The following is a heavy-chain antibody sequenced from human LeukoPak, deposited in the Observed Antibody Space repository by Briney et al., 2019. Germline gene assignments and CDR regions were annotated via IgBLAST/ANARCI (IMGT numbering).Heavy chain of an antibody. CDR2: IIPIFGTA. CDR1: GGTFSSYA. Sequence: ASVKVSCKASGGTFSSYAISWVRQAPGQGLEWMGGIIPIFGTANYAQKFQGRVTITAGESTSTAYMELSSLRSEDTAVYYCARGGELRDAFDIWGQGTMVTVSS. D-gene: IGHD1-7*01. CDR3: ARGGELRDAFDI. V-gene: IGHV1-69*13. J-gene: IGHJ3*02.